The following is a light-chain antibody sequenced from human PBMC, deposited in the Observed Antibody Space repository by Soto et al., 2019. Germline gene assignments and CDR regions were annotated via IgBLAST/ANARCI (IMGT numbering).Light chain of an antibody. CDR3: QQYNYWPPWT. CDR2: GAS. CDR1: QSVSSN. V-gene: IGKV3-15*01. J-gene: IGKJ1*01. Sequence: EIVRTQSPATLSVSPGERATLSCSASQSVSSNLAWYQQKPGQAPRLLIYGASTRATGIPARFSGSGSGTEFTLTISSLQSEDFAVYYCQQYNYWPPWTFGQGTKVEIK.